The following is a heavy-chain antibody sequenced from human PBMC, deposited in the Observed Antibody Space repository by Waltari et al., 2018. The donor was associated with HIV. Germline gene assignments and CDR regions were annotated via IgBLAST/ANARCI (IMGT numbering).Heavy chain of an antibody. D-gene: IGHD5-18*01. CDR2: INPNSVGT. V-gene: IGHV1-2*04. CDR3: ARDAEVLGYSYRNYYYYYGMDA. CDR1: GYTFSDYY. J-gene: IGHJ6*02. Sequence: QVQLVQSGAEVKKVGASVKVSCKASGYTFSDYYIHWVRQAPGQGLEWMGWINPNSVGTNDAQKFQGWVTRTRDTSVSTAYMELSRLRADDTAVYYCARDAEVLGYSYRNYYYYYGMDAWGQGTTVTVSS.